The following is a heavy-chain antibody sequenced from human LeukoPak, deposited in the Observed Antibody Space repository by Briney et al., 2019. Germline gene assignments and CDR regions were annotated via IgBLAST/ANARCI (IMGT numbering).Heavy chain of an antibody. CDR2: IYTSGST. CDR3: ARENSVYDFWSGHSYYFDY. D-gene: IGHD3-3*01. J-gene: IGHJ4*02. V-gene: IGHV4-4*07. Sequence: PETLSLTCTVSGGSISSYYWSWIRQPAGKGLEWIGRIYTSGSTNYNPSLKSRVTMSVDTSKNQFSLKLSSVTAADTAVYYCARENSVYDFWSGHSYYFDYWGQGTLVTVSS. CDR1: GGSISSYY.